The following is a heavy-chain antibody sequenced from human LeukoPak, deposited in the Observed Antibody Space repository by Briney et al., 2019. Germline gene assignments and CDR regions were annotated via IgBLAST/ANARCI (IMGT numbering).Heavy chain of an antibody. Sequence: GGSLRLSCAASGFTFSSYWTSWVRQAPGKGLEWVANIKQDGSEKYYVDSVKGRFTISRDNAKNSPYLQMNSLRADDTAVYYCAREQGAVAGDYWGQGTLVTVSS. V-gene: IGHV3-7*01. CDR2: IKQDGSEK. D-gene: IGHD6-19*01. CDR1: GFTFSSYW. CDR3: AREQGAVAGDY. J-gene: IGHJ4*02.